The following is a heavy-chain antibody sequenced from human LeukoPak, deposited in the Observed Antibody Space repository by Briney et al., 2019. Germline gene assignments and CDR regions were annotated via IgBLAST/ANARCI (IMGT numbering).Heavy chain of an antibody. CDR3: AKADSGYDSPRPLYYFDY. V-gene: IGHV3-23*01. CDR2: ISGSGGST. Sequence: GGSLRLSCAASGFTFSSYAMSWVRQAPGKGLEWVSAISGSGGSTYYADSVKGRFTISRDNSKNTLYLQMNSLRAEDTAVYYCAKADSGYDSPRPLYYFDYWGQGTLVTVSS. CDR1: GFTFSSYA. D-gene: IGHD5-12*01. J-gene: IGHJ4*02.